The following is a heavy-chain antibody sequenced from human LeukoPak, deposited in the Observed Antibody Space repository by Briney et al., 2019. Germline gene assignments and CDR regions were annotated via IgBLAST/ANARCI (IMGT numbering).Heavy chain of an antibody. V-gene: IGHV4-59*01. D-gene: IGHD5-12*01. J-gene: IGHJ4*02. CDR2: IYYSGST. CDR1: GGSISSYY. Sequence: PSETLSLTCTVSGGSISSYYWSWIRQPPGKGLKWIGYIYYSGSTSYSPSLRSRVTISVDTSKNQFSLKLSSVTAADTAVYYCARVSGYDWESFYDYWGQGTLVTVSS. CDR3: ARVSGYDWESFYDY.